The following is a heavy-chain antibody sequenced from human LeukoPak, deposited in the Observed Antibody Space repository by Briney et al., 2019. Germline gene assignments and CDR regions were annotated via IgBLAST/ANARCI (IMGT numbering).Heavy chain of an antibody. V-gene: IGHV3-20*04. J-gene: IGHJ4*02. CDR3: ARVVREGSYYDFWSGLDY. CDR1: GFTFDDYG. CDR2: INWNGGST. Sequence: PGGSLRLPCAASGFTFDDYGMSWVRQAPGKGLEWVSGINWNGGSTGYADSVKGRFTISRDNAKNSLYLQMNSLRAEDTALYYCARVVREGSYYDFWSGLDYWGQGTLVTVSS. D-gene: IGHD3-3*01.